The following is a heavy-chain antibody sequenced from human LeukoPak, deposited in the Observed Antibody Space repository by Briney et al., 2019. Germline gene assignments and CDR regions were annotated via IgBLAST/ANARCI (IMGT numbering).Heavy chain of an antibody. V-gene: IGHV3-66*01. J-gene: IGHJ3*02. Sequence: GGSLRLSCAASEFSVGSNYMTWVRQAPGKGLEWVSLIYSGGSTYYADSVKGRFTISRDNSKNTLYLQMNSLRAEDTAVYYCARDRIAAPNDAFDIWGQGTMVTVSS. CDR2: IYSGGST. D-gene: IGHD6-13*01. CDR1: EFSVGSNY. CDR3: ARDRIAAPNDAFDI.